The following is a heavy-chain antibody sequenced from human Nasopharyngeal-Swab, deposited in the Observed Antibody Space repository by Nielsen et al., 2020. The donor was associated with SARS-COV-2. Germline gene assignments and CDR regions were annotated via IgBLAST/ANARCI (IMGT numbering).Heavy chain of an antibody. D-gene: IGHD3-3*01. J-gene: IGHJ6*02. Sequence: GESLKISCAASGFTFSSYAMSWVRQAPGKGLEWVSAISGSGGSTYYADSVKGRFTISRDNSKNSLYLQMNSLRAEDTAVYYCARSHASITIFGVVTYYGMDVWGQGTTVTVSS. CDR1: GFTFSSYA. CDR2: ISGSGGST. V-gene: IGHV3-23*01. CDR3: ARSHASITIFGVVTYYGMDV.